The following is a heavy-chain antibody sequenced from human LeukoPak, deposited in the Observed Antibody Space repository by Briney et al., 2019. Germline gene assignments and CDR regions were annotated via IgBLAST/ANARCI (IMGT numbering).Heavy chain of an antibody. Sequence: SETLSLTCTVSGYSISSGYYWGWIRQPPGKGLEWIGSIYHSGTTYYNPSLKSRVTISVDTSKNQFSLKLSSVTAADTAVYYCARSSGWYLGYFDYWGQGTLVTVSS. CDR3: ARSSGWYLGYFDY. CDR1: GYSISSGYY. V-gene: IGHV4-38-2*02. CDR2: IYHSGTT. D-gene: IGHD6-19*01. J-gene: IGHJ4*02.